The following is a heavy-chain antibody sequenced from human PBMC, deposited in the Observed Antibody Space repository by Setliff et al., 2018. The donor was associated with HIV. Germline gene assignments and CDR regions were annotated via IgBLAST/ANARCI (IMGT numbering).Heavy chain of an antibody. Sequence: SETLSLTCTVSGGSISSHYWSWIRQPPGRGLEWIGYIYYSGSTIYNPSLKSRVAISVDTSKNQFSLKLTSVTAADTAVYYCARDQRTAVAGTYYWGQGTLVTVSS. J-gene: IGHJ4*02. D-gene: IGHD6-19*01. V-gene: IGHV4-59*11. CDR3: ARDQRTAVAGTYY. CDR2: IYYSGST. CDR1: GGSISSHY.